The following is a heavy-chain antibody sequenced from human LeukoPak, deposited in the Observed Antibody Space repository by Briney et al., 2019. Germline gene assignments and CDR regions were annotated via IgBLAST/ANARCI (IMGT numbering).Heavy chain of an antibody. Sequence: GESLRLSCVLSGLTFSDAWMSWVRQAPGKGLEWVSAIVAGGVNTYYADSVKGRFTISRDNSNNTLFLQMNSLRVEDTAVYYCAKAVGPSGYYPAYWGQGTLVTVSS. CDR3: AKAVGPSGYYPAY. D-gene: IGHD3-22*01. CDR1: GLTFSDAW. V-gene: IGHV3-23*01. CDR2: IVAGGVNT. J-gene: IGHJ4*02.